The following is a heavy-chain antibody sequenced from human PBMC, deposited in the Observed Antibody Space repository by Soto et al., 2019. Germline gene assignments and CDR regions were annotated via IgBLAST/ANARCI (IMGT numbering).Heavy chain of an antibody. CDR3: AKDPSIAARPLYDYYGMDV. D-gene: IGHD6-6*01. CDR2: ISGSGGST. V-gene: IGHV3-23*01. Sequence: EVQLLESGGGLVQPGGSLRLSCAASGFTFSSYAMSWVRQAPGKGLEWVSAISGSGGSTYYADSVKGRFTISRDNSKNTLYLQMNSLRAEDTAVYYCAKDPSIAARPLYDYYGMDVWGQGTTVTVSS. J-gene: IGHJ6*02. CDR1: GFTFSSYA.